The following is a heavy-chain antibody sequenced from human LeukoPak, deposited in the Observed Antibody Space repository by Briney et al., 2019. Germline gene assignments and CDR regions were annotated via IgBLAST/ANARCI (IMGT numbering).Heavy chain of an antibody. Sequence: GGSLRLSCAASGFTFSSYELNWVRQAPGMGLEWVSYISSSGSTISYADSVKGRFTISRDNAKNSLYLQMNSLRAEDTAVYYCAREGALTVTKDAFDIWGQGTMVTVS. CDR3: AREGALTVTKDAFDI. CDR2: ISSSGSTI. D-gene: IGHD4-17*01. CDR1: GFTFSSYE. J-gene: IGHJ3*02. V-gene: IGHV3-48*03.